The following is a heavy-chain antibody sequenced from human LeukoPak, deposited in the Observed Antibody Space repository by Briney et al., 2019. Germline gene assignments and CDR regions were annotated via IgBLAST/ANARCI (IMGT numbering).Heavy chain of an antibody. V-gene: IGHV3-23*01. D-gene: IGHD3-10*01. CDR2: ISSSGGST. J-gene: IGHJ3*02. Sequence: GGSLRLSCAASGFTFSSYAMSWVRQAPGKGLEWVSTISSSGGSTYYADSVKGRFTISRDNSKNTLYLQMNSLRAEDTAVYYCAKVGGDYYRSGSYYNQAFDIWGQGTMVTVSS. CDR1: GFTFSSYA. CDR3: AKVGGDYYRSGSYYNQAFDI.